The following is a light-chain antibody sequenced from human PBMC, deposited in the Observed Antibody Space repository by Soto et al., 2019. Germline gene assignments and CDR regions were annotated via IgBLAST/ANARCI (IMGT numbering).Light chain of an antibody. V-gene: IGLV2-14*01. CDR1: YTDVGAYNY. J-gene: IGLJ2*01. CDR3: SSYAGSKNFIL. CDR2: EVT. Sequence: QSALTQPASVSGSPGQSITISCTGVYTDVGAYNYVSWYQQHPGKVPKLLIFEVTNRPSGVSNRFSGSKSGNTASLTISGLQAEDEADYFCSSYAGSKNFILFGGGTKVTVL.